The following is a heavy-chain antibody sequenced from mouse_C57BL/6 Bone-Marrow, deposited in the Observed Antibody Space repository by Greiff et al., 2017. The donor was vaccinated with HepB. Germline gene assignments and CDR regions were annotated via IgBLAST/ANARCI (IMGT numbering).Heavy chain of an antibody. CDR3: ARDHYDYDGYYAMDY. J-gene: IGHJ4*01. CDR2: IDPSDSET. CDR1: GYTFTSYW. V-gene: IGHV1-52*01. D-gene: IGHD2-4*01. Sequence: VQLQQPGAELVRPGSSVKLSCKASGYTFTSYWMHWVKQRPIQGLEWIGNIDPSDSETHYNQKFKDKATLTVDKSSSTAYMQLSSLTSEDSAVYYCARDHYDYDGYYAMDYWGQGTSVTVSS.